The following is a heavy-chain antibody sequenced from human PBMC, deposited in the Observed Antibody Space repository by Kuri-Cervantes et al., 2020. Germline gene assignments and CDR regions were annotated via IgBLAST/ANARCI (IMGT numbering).Heavy chain of an antibody. CDR3: ASGDYVRGAFDI. CDR1: KFTFSSHW. J-gene: IGHJ3*02. Sequence: GGSLRLSCAASKFTFSSHWMNWVRQAPGKGLEWVANINPDGGAKSYVDSVKGRFTISRDNAKNSLYLQMNSLRAEDTAVYYCASGDYVRGAFDIWGQGTMVTVSS. CDR2: INPDGGAK. D-gene: IGHD4-17*01. V-gene: IGHV3-7*01.